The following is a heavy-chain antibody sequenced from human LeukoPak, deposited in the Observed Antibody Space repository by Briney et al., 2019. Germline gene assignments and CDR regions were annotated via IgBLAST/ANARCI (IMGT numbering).Heavy chain of an antibody. Sequence: PSETLSLTCIVSGGSISSYFWSWIRQPPGKGLEWIGHIYYSGSTNYNPSLESRVTISIGTSKNQFSLKLSSVTAADTAVYYCARRMEHYGNYYFDYWGQGTLVTVSS. CDR3: ARRMEHYGNYYFDY. J-gene: IGHJ4*02. CDR2: IYYSGST. CDR1: GGSISSYF. D-gene: IGHD3-10*01. V-gene: IGHV4-59*01.